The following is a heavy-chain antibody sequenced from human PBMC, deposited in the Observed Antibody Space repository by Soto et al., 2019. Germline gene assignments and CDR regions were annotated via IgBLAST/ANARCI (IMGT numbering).Heavy chain of an antibody. Sequence: QVQLQESGPGLVKPSETLSLTCTVSGDSISRYYWSWIRQPPGKGLEWLGYIYYSGGTIYNPSLTSRVTMSVDTSKNHFSLRLTSVTATDTAVYFCARHDLRGGAYDVWGRGTMVIVSS. CDR3: ARHDLRGGAYDV. V-gene: IGHV4-59*08. CDR2: IYYSGGT. J-gene: IGHJ3*01. D-gene: IGHD3-16*01. CDR1: GDSISRYY.